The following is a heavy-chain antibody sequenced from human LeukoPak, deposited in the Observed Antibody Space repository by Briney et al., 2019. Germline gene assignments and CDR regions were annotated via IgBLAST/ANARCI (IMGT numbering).Heavy chain of an antibody. CDR3: ARARRVRGVIYCFDY. Sequence: SETLSLTXTVSGGSISSGDYYWSGIRQPPGKGLEWIGYIYYSGSTYYNPPLKSRVTISVNTSKNQFSLKLSSVTAADTAVYYCARARRVRGVIYCFDYWGQGTLVTVSS. V-gene: IGHV4-30-4*08. CDR2: IYYSGST. CDR1: GGSISSGDYY. D-gene: IGHD3-10*01. J-gene: IGHJ4*02.